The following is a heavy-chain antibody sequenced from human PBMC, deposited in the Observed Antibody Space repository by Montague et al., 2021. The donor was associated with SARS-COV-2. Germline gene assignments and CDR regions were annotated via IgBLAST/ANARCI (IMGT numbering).Heavy chain of an antibody. V-gene: IGHV4-31*11. Sequence: TLSLTCAVPGGSISTGSYYWSWIRPPPGKGLEWIGHIYYSGSSYYNPSLKSPVTISVDTSKNQFSLRLSSVAAAATAVYSCARARISLIVVVNDFDYWGQGTLVTVSS. CDR3: ARARISLIVVVNDFDY. D-gene: IGHD2-21*01. CDR2: IYYSGSS. J-gene: IGHJ4*02. CDR1: GGSISTGSYY.